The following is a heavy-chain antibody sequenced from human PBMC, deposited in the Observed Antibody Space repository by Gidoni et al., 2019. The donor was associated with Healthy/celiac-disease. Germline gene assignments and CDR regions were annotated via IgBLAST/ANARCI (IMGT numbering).Heavy chain of an antibody. Sequence: EVQLVDSGVGLVKPGGSLRLSFASSGFTFSSYSMNWVRQAPGKGLEWVSSISSSSSDIDYADSVKGRFTISRDNAKNSLYLQMNSLRAEDTAVYYCASKPGYCSSTSCYFLAFDIWGQGTMVTVSS. V-gene: IGHV3-21*01. CDR2: ISSSSSDI. CDR3: ASKPGYCSSTSCYFLAFDI. CDR1: GFTFSSYS. D-gene: IGHD2-2*03. J-gene: IGHJ3*02.